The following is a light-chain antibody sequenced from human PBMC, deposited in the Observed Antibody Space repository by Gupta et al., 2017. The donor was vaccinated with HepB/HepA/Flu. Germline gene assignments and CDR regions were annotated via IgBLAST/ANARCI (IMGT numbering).Light chain of an antibody. J-gene: IGKJ4*01. CDR2: YAS. CDR3: QQDYQWLT. V-gene: IGKV3-15*01. Sequence: VMTQSPATLSVSPGERVTLSCRASQNIDGKLNWYQQKPGQAPRLVIYYASTRATDIPDRFSGSGSGKEFILTSSRLQPEDFANYYWQQDYQWLTFGGGTRVEI. CDR1: QNIDGK.